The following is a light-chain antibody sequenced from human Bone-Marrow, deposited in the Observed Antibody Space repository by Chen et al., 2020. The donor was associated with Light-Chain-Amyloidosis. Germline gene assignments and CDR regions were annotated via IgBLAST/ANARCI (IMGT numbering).Light chain of an antibody. CDR2: GTN. CDR3: GRNMGSGILV. J-gene: IGLJ3*02. Sequence: VFTPEPSFSVSPVATLTLTCALNSGSVSTTYYPSWYQQTPCQAPRTLIYGTNSGSSGVPDRFSGSILGNKAALTITGAQADDEADYYCGRNMGSGILVFGGGTKLTVL. V-gene: IGLV8-61*01. CDR1: SGSVSTTYY.